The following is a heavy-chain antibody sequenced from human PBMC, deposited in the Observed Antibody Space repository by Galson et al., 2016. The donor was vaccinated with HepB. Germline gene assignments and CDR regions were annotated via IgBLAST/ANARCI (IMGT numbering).Heavy chain of an antibody. D-gene: IGHD4-23*01. V-gene: IGHV1-8*01. CDR1: GYTFTNYD. CDR3: ARDYGGNSGCFDP. Sequence: SVKVSCKASGYTFTNYDINWVRQATGQGLEWLGWMSPNGGNTGYAQNFQGRVTLTRDTSISTAYMELSSLRSDDTAVYYCARDYGGNSGCFDPWGQGTLVTVSS. CDR2: MSPNGGNT. J-gene: IGHJ5*02.